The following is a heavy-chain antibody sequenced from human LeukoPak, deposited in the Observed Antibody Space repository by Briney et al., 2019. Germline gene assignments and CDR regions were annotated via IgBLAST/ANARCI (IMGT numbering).Heavy chain of an antibody. CDR1: GGSISSSSYY. V-gene: IGHV4-39*07. CDR3: ARPSLYGDYSLDY. D-gene: IGHD4-17*01. Sequence: PSETLSLTCTVSGGSISSSSYYWGWIRQPPGKGLEWIGQIYRSGATDYNPSFMSRVTISLDKSENQYSLRLTSVTAADTAVYYCARPSLYGDYSLDYWGQGTLVAVSS. J-gene: IGHJ4*02. CDR2: IYRSGAT.